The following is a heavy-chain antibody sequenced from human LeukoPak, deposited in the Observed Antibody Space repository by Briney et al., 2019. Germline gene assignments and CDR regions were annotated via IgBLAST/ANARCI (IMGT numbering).Heavy chain of an antibody. V-gene: IGHV5-51*01. D-gene: IGHD3-22*01. Sequence: GEFLRISCEGSGCSFSSYCMGWVRPVPGKGLEWMGIIYPGDSDTRYSPSFQGQVTISADKSISTAYLQWSSLKASDTAMYYCARHLDDSISDAFDIWGQGTMVTVSS. CDR3: ARHLDDSISDAFDI. J-gene: IGHJ3*02. CDR2: IYPGDSDT. CDR1: GCSFSSYC.